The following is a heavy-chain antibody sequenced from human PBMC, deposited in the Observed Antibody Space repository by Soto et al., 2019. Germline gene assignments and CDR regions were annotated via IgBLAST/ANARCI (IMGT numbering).Heavy chain of an antibody. V-gene: IGHV4-61*01. CDR2: IYYSGST. CDR1: GGSVSSGSYY. Sequence: QVQLQESGPGLVKPSETLSLTCTVSGGSVSSGSYYWSWIRQPPGKGLEWIGYIYYSGSTNYNPSLKSRVTISVDTSKNQFSLKLSSVTAADTAVYYCALISKYYYGMDVWGQGTTVTVSS. CDR3: ALISKYYYGMDV. D-gene: IGHD2-21*01. J-gene: IGHJ6*02.